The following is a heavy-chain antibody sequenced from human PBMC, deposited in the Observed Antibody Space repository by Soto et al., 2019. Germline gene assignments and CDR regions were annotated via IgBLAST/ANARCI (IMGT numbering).Heavy chain of an antibody. Sequence: SETLSLTCTVSGGSISSSSYYWGWIRQPPGKGLEWIGSIYYSGSTYYNPSLKSRVTISVDTSKNQFSLKLSSVTAADTAVYYCARQDCSSTSCRLLGWFDPWGQGTLVTVSS. V-gene: IGHV4-39*01. J-gene: IGHJ5*02. D-gene: IGHD2-2*01. CDR2: IYYSGST. CDR1: GGSISSSSYY. CDR3: ARQDCSSTSCRLLGWFDP.